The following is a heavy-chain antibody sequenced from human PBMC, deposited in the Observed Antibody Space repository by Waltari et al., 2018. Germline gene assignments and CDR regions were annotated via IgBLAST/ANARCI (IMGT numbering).Heavy chain of an antibody. J-gene: IGHJ2*01. V-gene: IGHV3-48*04. CDR1: GMTFTTYS. CDR2: VSGDSGYI. CDR3: AGIRRGFWFFDL. D-gene: IGHD3-10*01. Sequence: EVQLVESGGGLVQPGGSLRLSCAASGMTFTTYSMNWVRQALGKGLEWISYVSGDSGYIYYADSVRGRFTISRDNAQNSMYLQMNNLRADDTAVYYCAGIRRGFWFFDLWGRGTLVTVSS.